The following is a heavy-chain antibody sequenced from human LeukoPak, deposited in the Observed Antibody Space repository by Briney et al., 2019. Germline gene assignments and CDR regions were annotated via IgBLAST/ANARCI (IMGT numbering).Heavy chain of an antibody. D-gene: IGHD6-13*01. CDR1: GYTFTGYY. CDR2: INPNSGGT. J-gene: IGHJ3*02. CDR3: SGSSWGNDAFDI. V-gene: IGHV1-2*02. Sequence: ASVKVSCKASGYTFTGYYMHWVRQAPGQGLEWMGWINPNSGGTNYAQKFQGRVTMTRGTSISTAYMELSRLRSDDTAVYYCSGSSWGNDAFDIWGQGTMVTVSS.